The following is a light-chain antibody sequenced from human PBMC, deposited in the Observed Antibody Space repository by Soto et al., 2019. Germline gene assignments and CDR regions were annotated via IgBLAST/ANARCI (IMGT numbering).Light chain of an antibody. CDR2: EAS. CDR3: QQYNNWPPLT. J-gene: IGKJ4*01. CDR1: QSIRKL. V-gene: IGKV3-11*01. Sequence: VLAQSPATLSLSPGDRATLSCRASQSIRKLLAWYQQKPGQAPRLLIFEASSRASGVPARISGSGSGTDFTLTISSLEPEDFAVYYCQQYNNWPPLTFGGGTKVELK.